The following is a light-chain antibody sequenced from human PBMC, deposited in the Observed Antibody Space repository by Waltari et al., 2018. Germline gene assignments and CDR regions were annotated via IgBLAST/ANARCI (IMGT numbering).Light chain of an antibody. CDR3: TAWDYSLFGVV. Sequence: QPVLTQQPSESETPGKRVTISCSGGSSNIGTNYVYWYQQFPGTAPKLLIHRPEQRPSCVADRFSGSKSGISASLAISWLRSGDEADYYCTAWDYSLFGVVFGGGTRLTVL. CDR2: RPE. V-gene: IGLV1-47*01. CDR1: SSNIGTNY. J-gene: IGLJ2*01.